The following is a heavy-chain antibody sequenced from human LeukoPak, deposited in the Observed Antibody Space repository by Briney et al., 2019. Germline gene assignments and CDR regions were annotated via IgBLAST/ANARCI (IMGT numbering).Heavy chain of an antibody. CDR2: IYYSGST. V-gene: IGHV4-39*01. J-gene: IGHJ4*02. CDR1: GGSISSSSYY. D-gene: IGHD4-17*01. Sequence: PSETLSLTCTVSGGSISSSSYYWGWIRQPPGKGLEWIGSIYYSGSTYHNPSLKSRVTISVDTSKNQFSLKLSSVTAADTAVYYCARRRDYGDYFDYWGQGTLVTVSS. CDR3: ARRRDYGDYFDY.